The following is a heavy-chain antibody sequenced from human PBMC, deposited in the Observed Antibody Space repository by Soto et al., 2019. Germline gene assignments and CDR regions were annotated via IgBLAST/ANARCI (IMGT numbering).Heavy chain of an antibody. V-gene: IGHV3-30*18. CDR1: GFTFSSYG. CDR3: AKDDYDFWSGYYAY. D-gene: IGHD3-3*01. Sequence: LRLSCAASGFTFSSYGMHWVRQAPGKGLEWVAVISYDGSNKYYADSVKGRFTISRDNSKNTLYLQMNSLRAEDTAVYYCAKDDYDFWSGYYAYWGQGTLVTVSS. J-gene: IGHJ4*02. CDR2: ISYDGSNK.